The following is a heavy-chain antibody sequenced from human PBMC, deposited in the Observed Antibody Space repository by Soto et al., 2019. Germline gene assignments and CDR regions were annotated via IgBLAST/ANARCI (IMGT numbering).Heavy chain of an antibody. CDR2: IYYSGST. CDR3: ARHTPAISISDH. D-gene: IGHD2-15*01. Sequence: SETLSLTCTVSGGSISSSSYYWSWISQPPGKGLEWIGSIYYSGSTYYNPSLKSRVTISVDTSKNQFSLKLSSVTAADTAVYYCARHTPAISISDHWGQGTLVTVSS. V-gene: IGHV4-39*01. J-gene: IGHJ4*02. CDR1: GGSISSSSYY.